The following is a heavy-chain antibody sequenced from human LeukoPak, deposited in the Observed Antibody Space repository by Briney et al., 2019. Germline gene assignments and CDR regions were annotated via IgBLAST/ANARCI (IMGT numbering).Heavy chain of an antibody. J-gene: IGHJ4*02. CDR3: ARGRGRAVAGTDEIDY. Sequence: ASVKVSCKASGYTFTSYAMHWVRQAPGQRLEWMGWINAGNGNTKYSQKFQGRVTITRDTSASTAYMELSSLRSEDTAVYYCARGRGRAVAGTDEIDYWGQGTLVTVSS. V-gene: IGHV1-3*01. D-gene: IGHD6-19*01. CDR2: INAGNGNT. CDR1: GYTFTSYA.